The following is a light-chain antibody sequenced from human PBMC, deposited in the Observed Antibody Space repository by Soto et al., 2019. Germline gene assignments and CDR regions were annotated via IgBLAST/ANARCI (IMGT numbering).Light chain of an antibody. V-gene: IGKV1-39*01. CDR3: QQNFSPFVT. Sequence: DIQMTQSPPSLSASVGDRVTITCRASETITDFLNWYQLKPGKAPKLLIYSASNLQPGVPSRFSGSGYGTDFTLTLSGLQHEDSATYYCQQNFSPFVTFCAGAKVEV. CDR1: ETITDF. J-gene: IGKJ4*01. CDR2: SAS.